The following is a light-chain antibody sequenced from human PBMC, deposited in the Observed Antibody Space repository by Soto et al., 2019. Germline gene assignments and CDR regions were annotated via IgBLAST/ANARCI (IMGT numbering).Light chain of an antibody. CDR2: EDN. Sequence: NFMLTQPHSVSESPGKTVTISCTRSSGNIASNYVQWYQQRPGSAPTTVIYEDNQRPSGVPDRFSGSIDSSSNSASLTISGLKTEDEANYYCQSYDSNNHGVFGGGTKLTVL. J-gene: IGLJ3*02. CDR1: SGNIASNY. V-gene: IGLV6-57*04. CDR3: QSYDSNNHGV.